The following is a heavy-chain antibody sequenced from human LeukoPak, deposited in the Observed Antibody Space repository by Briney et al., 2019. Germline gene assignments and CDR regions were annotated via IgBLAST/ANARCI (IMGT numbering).Heavy chain of an antibody. J-gene: IGHJ4*02. CDR1: GYSISSGYY. V-gene: IGHV4-38-2*01. D-gene: IGHD2-15*01. CDR2: IYHSGST. Sequence: SETLSLTCAVSGYSISSGYYWGWIRQPPGKGLEWIGSIYHSGSTNYNPSLKSRVTISVDTSKNQFSLKLSSVTAADTAVYYCARGRWYPHYFDYWGQGTLVTVSS. CDR3: ARGRWYPHYFDY.